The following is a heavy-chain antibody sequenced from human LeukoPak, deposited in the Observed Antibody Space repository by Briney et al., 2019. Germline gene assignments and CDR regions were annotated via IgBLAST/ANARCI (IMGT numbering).Heavy chain of an antibody. Sequence: GGSLRLSCAASGFTFNTYAMSWVRQTPEKGLEWVSTINGGATATYYADSVKGRFTISRDNSKNTLYLQMTSLRAEDTAVYYCAKPPDDHNDYPFDSWGQGALVTVSS. J-gene: IGHJ4*02. V-gene: IGHV3-23*01. D-gene: IGHD4-11*01. CDR1: GFTFNTYA. CDR2: INGGATAT. CDR3: AKPPDDHNDYPFDS.